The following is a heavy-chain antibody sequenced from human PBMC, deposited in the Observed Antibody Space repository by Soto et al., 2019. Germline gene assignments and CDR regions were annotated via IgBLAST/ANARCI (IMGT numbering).Heavy chain of an antibody. CDR3: ARTSNYYYDSSGYYAPHY. CDR1: GFTFSSYS. D-gene: IGHD3-22*01. J-gene: IGHJ4*02. Sequence: PGGSLRLSCAGSGFTFSSYSMNWVRQAPGKGLEWVSSISRTSSYIYYADSVKGRFTLSRDNAESSLYLQMNSLRAEDTAVYYCARTSNYYYDSSGYYAPHYWGQGTLVTVSS. V-gene: IGHV3-21*01. CDR2: ISRTSSYI.